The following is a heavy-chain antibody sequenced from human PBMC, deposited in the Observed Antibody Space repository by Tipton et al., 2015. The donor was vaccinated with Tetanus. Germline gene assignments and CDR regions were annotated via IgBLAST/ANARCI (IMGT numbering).Heavy chain of an antibody. J-gene: IGHJ4*02. CDR2: SWYDGTDT. D-gene: IGHD2-15*01. Sequence: SLRLSCAASGFIFSSYGIHWVRQAPGKGLEWVAVSWYDGTDTYYAESVKGRFTLSRDNSKNTLYLQMSSLRVEDTAIYYCAREADCSGGGCFSGDFDNWGQGPRVPVPS. V-gene: IGHV3-33*01. CDR3: AREADCSGGGCFSGDFDN. CDR1: GFIFSSYG.